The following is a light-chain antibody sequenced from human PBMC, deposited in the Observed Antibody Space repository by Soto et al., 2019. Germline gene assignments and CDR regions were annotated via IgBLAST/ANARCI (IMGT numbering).Light chain of an antibody. Sequence: DIQMTQSPSSLSASVGDRVSITCRASETINGFLNWYQQKPGEAPNLLIYAASDLQDGVPSRFNGSGSGTDFSLTINGLQPEDFATYYCQQTFRNAPTFGQGTKVEV. CDR1: ETINGF. J-gene: IGKJ1*01. CDR3: QQTFRNAPT. CDR2: AAS. V-gene: IGKV1-39*01.